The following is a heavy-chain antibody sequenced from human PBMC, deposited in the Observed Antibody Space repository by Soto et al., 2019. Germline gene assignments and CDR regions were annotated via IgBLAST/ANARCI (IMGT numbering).Heavy chain of an antibody. CDR2: IKSKTDGGTT. D-gene: IGHD6-13*01. J-gene: IGHJ4*02. V-gene: IGHV3-15*07. Sequence: EVQLVESGGGLVKPGGSLRLSCAASGFTFSNAWMNWVRQAPGKGLAWVGRIKSKTDGGTTDYAAPVKGRFTISRDDSXNTMYLQMNSLKTEDXXXYYCTTEPTXVTGYSSSLNDYWGQGTLVTVSS. CDR3: TTEPTXVTGYSSSLNDY. CDR1: GFTFSNAW.